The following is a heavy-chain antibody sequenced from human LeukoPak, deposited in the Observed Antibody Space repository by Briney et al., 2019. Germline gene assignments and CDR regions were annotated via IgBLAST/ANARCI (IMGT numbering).Heavy chain of an antibody. Sequence: EGSLRLSCAASGFSVSSYSMSWVRQAPGKGLECVSIIYSRDVTSYADSVKDRFTISRDSDKNTLFLQMDRLRSDDTAVYYCARVLAAIALRDYHYVDVWGKGTTVTVSS. CDR1: GFSVSSYS. J-gene: IGHJ6*03. D-gene: IGHD2-15*01. CDR3: ARVLAAIALRDYHYVDV. V-gene: IGHV3-53*01. CDR2: IYSRDVT.